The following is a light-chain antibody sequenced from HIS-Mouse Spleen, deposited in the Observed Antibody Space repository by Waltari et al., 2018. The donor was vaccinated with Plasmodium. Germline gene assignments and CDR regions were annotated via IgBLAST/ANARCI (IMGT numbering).Light chain of an antibody. CDR2: EDS. V-gene: IGLV3-10*01. CDR1: ALPKKY. J-gene: IGLJ3*02. Sequence: SYELTQPPSVSVSPGQTARITCPGDALPKKYASWYQQKSGQAPWLVIYEDSKRPSGIPGRFSGSSSGTMATLTSSGAQVEEEADYYCYSTDSSGNHRVFGGGTKLTVL. CDR3: YSTDSSGNHRV.